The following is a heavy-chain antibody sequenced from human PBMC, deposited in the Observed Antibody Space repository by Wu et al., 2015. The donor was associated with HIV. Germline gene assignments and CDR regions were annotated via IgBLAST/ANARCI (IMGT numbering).Heavy chain of an antibody. D-gene: IGHD3-10*01. J-gene: IGHJ4*02. CDR3: ARADRITMVRESTPVDY. CDR2: INPNSGGT. CDR1: GYTFTGYY. Sequence: QVQLVQSGAEVKKPGASVKVSCKASGYTFTGYYMHWVRQAPGQGLEWMGWINPNSGGTNYAQKFQGRVTMTRDTSISTAYMELGRLRSDDTAVYYCARADRITMVRESTPVDYWAREHWSPSPQ. V-gene: IGHV1-2*02.